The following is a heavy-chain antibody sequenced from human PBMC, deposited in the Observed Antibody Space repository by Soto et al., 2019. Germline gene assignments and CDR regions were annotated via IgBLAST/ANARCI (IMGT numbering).Heavy chain of an antibody. D-gene: IGHD2-15*01. V-gene: IGHV3-21*01. CDR3: ARDQRIVGVVAATPHYYYYYGMDV. Sequence: EVQLVESGGGLVEPGGSLRLSCAASGFTFSSYSMNWVRQAPGKGLEWVSSISSSSSYIYYADSVKGRFTISRDNAKTSLYLQMNSRRGEDTAVYYCARDQRIVGVVAATPHYYYYYGMDVRGQGTTVTVSS. CDR2: ISSSSSYI. J-gene: IGHJ6*02. CDR1: GFTFSSYS.